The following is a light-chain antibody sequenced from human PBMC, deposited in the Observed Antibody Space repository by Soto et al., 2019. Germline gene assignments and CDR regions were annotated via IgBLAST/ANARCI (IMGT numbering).Light chain of an antibody. CDR2: GTS. CDR3: LQDHIYPWT. CDR1: QDIRND. J-gene: IGKJ1*01. Sequence: AIQVTQSPSSLSASVGDRVIITCRASQDIRNDLGWYQQKPGKAPKLLVFGTSVLHTGVPSRFRGSGSGTDFDLTISSLQPEDFATYYCLQDHIYPWTFGQGTKVEIK. V-gene: IGKV1-6*01.